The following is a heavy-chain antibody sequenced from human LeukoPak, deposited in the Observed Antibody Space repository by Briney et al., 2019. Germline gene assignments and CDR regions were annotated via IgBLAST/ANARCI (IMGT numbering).Heavy chain of an antibody. CDR2: INHSGST. CDR1: GGSVSSYY. J-gene: IGHJ5*02. Sequence: SETLSLTCTVSGGSVSSYYWSWIRQPPGKGLEWIGEINHSGSTNYNPSLKSRVTISVDTSKNQFSLKLSSVTAADTAVYYCARAPGYSSSSGGLDPWGQGTLVTVSS. V-gene: IGHV4-34*01. CDR3: ARAPGYSSSSGGLDP. D-gene: IGHD6-6*01.